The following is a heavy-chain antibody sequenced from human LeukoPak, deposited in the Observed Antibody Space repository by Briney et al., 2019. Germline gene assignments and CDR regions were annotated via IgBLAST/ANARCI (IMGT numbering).Heavy chain of an antibody. CDR3: AKAGDFDYYDSSGYPLDY. V-gene: IGHV3-64D*06. D-gene: IGHD3-22*01. CDR2: IGPNGGDA. CDR1: GFTFSNYA. J-gene: IGHJ4*02. Sequence: GGSLRLSCSASGFTFSNYAMNWFRQAPGKGLEYVSVIGPNGGDAYYADSVKGRFTISRDNSKNTLYLQMSSLRAEDTAVYYCAKAGDFDYYDSSGYPLDYWGQGTLITVSS.